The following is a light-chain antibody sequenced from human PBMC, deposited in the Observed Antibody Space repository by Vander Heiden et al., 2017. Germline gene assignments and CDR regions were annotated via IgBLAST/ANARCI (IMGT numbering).Light chain of an antibody. J-gene: IGLJ2*01. CDR3: QSYDSSLSGVV. CDR1: SSNIGAGYD. Sequence: QSVLPPPPSVSGAPGQRVTISCPGSSSNIGAGYDVHWYQQLPGTAPKLLIYGNRKRHSGVPDRFSGSKSGTSASLAITGLQAEDEADYYCQSYDSSLSGVVFGGGTKLTVL. V-gene: IGLV1-40*01. CDR2: GNR.